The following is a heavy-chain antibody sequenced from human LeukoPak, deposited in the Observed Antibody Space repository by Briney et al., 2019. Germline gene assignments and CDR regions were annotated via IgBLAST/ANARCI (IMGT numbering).Heavy chain of an antibody. CDR1: GFTFSNYW. J-gene: IGHJ5*02. D-gene: IGHD4-23*01. Sequence: GGSLRLSCAAFGFTFSNYWMNWVRQAPGKGLEWVAIIKLDGSVKYYVDSVKGRFSISRDNAKNSVYLQMNNLRAEDTAVYYCARDNSVEDTAWWFDPWGQGTLVTVSS. CDR2: IKLDGSVK. V-gene: IGHV3-7*01. CDR3: ARDNSVEDTAWWFDP.